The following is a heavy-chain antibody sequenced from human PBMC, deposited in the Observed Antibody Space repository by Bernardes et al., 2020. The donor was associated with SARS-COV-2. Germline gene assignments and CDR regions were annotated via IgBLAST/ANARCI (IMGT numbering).Heavy chain of an antibody. CDR3: ARSGVTMVRGVILYYYGMDV. D-gene: IGHD3-10*01. CDR2: IYYSGSP. J-gene: IGHJ6*02. V-gene: IGHV4-39*01. Sequence: SETLSLTCTVSGGSISSSSYYWGWIRQPPGKGLDWIGSIYYSGSPYYNPSLKSRVTISVDTSKNQFSLKLSSVTAADTAVYYCARSGVTMVRGVILYYYGMDVWGQGTTVTVSS. CDR1: GGSISSSSYY.